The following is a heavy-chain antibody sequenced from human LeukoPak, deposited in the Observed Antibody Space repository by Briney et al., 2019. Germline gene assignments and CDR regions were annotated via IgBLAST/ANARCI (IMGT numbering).Heavy chain of an antibody. CDR1: GFTFSSYS. J-gene: IGHJ5*02. Sequence: PGGSLRLSCAASGFTFSSYSMNWVRQAPGKGLEWVSYISSSSSTIYYADSVKGRFTISRDNAKNSLYLQMNSLRAEDTAVYYCARDKTKQYSSSWYWFDPWGQGTLVTVSS. D-gene: IGHD6-13*01. V-gene: IGHV3-48*01. CDR3: ARDKTKQYSSSWYWFDP. CDR2: ISSSSSTI.